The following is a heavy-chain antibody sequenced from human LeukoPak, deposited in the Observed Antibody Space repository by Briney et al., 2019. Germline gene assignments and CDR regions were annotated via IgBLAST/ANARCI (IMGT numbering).Heavy chain of an antibody. Sequence: GGSLRLSCAASGFTFIAYGMQWVRQAPGKGLVRVSRINNDGSSTSYADSAKGRFTISRDNAKNTLYLQVNSLRAEDTGVYYCARELPREVTLDYWGQGTLVTVSS. V-gene: IGHV3-74*01. D-gene: IGHD2-21*02. CDR1: GFTFIAYG. CDR3: ARELPREVTLDY. CDR2: INNDGSST. J-gene: IGHJ4*02.